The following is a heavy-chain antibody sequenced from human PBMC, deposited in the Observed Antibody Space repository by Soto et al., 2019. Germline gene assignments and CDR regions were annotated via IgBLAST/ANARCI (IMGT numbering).Heavy chain of an antibody. V-gene: IGHV3-30-3*01. Sequence: QVQVVESGGGVVQPGRSLRLSCAASGFTFSIYAMHWVRQAPGKGLEWLASISHDGNNKYYAGSVRGRFTISRDNSRNTLYLHMNRLRRDDRAVYSCVVRGTETVAFDIWGQGTMVTFSS. CDR3: VVRGTETVAFDI. CDR1: GFTFSIYA. CDR2: ISHDGNNK. J-gene: IGHJ3*02. D-gene: IGHD1-7*01.